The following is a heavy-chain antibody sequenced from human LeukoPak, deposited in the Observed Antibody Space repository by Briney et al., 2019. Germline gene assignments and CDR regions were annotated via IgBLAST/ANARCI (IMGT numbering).Heavy chain of an antibody. V-gene: IGHV3-23*01. CDR3: AKDPVLRNYYDSSGYLFDY. CDR1: GFTFSSYA. J-gene: IGHJ4*02. Sequence: PGGSLRLSCAASGFTFSSYAMSWVRQAPGKGLEWVSAFSGSGGSTYYADSVKGRFTISRDNSKNTLYLQMNSLRAEDTAVYYCAKDPVLRNYYDSSGYLFDYWGQGTLVTVSS. D-gene: IGHD3-22*01. CDR2: FSGSGGST.